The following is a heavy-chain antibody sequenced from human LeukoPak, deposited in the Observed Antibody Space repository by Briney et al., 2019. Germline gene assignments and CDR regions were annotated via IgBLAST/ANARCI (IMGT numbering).Heavy chain of an antibody. V-gene: IGHV1-18*01. CDR2: ISAYNGNT. Sequence: ASVKVSCKASGYTFTSYGISWVRQAPGQGLEWMEWISAYNGNTNYAQKLQGRVTMTTDTSTSTAYMELRSLRSDDTAVYYCARGRHGGSYQGWFDPWGQGTLVTVSS. J-gene: IGHJ5*02. CDR3: ARGRHGGSYQGWFDP. CDR1: GYTFTSYG. D-gene: IGHD1-26*01.